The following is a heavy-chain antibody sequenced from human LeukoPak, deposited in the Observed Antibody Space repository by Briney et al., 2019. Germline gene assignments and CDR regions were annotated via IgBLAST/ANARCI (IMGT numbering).Heavy chain of an antibody. Sequence: GGSLRLSCAASGFTVSSNYMSWVHQAPGKGLEWVSAISGSGGSTYYADSVKGRFTISRDNSKNTLYLQMNSLRAEDTAVYYCANSGNYDILSGPGYWGQGTLVTVSS. CDR2: ISGSGGST. D-gene: IGHD3-9*01. CDR3: ANSGNYDILSGPGY. J-gene: IGHJ4*02. CDR1: GFTVSSNY. V-gene: IGHV3-23*01.